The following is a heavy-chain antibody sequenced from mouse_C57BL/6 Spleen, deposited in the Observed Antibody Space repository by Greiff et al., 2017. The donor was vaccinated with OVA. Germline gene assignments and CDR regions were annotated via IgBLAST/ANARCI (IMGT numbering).Heavy chain of an antibody. J-gene: IGHJ2*01. CDR1: GYTFTSYW. CDR3: APDGPDY. D-gene: IGHD2-3*01. V-gene: IGHV1-7*01. CDR2: INPSSGYT. Sequence: VQLQQSGAELAKPGASVKLSCKASGYTFTSYWLHWVNQRPGQGLEWIGYINPSSGYTKYNQKFKDKATLTADKSSSTAYMQLSSLTYYDSAVYFCAPDGPDYWGQGTTLTVSS.